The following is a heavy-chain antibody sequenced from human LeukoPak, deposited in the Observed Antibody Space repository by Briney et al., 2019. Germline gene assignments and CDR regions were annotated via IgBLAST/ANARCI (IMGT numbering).Heavy chain of an antibody. CDR1: GGSISSGSYY. D-gene: IGHD6-13*01. V-gene: IGHV4-61*02. CDR2: IYTSGST. J-gene: IGHJ5*02. CDR3: ARGEAAGTFRWFDP. Sequence: SETLSLTCTVSGGSISSGSYYWSWIRQPAGKGLEWIGRIYTSGSTNYNPSLKSRVTISVDTSKNQFSLKLSSVTAADTAVYYCARGEAAGTFRWFDPWGQGTLVTVSS.